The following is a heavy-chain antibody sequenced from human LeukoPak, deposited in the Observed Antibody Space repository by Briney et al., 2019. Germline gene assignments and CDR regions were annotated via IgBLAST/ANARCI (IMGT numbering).Heavy chain of an antibody. CDR2: ISSSSTI. CDR1: GFTFSSYS. CDR3: ARYSSHWSFDS. D-gene: IGHD6-19*01. Sequence: PGGSLRLSCAASGFTFSSYSMNWVRQAPGKGLEWVSYISSSSTIYYADSVKGRFTISRDNAKNSLYLQMNSLRAEDTAVYYCARYSSHWSFDSWGQGTLVTVSS. J-gene: IGHJ4*02. V-gene: IGHV3-48*01.